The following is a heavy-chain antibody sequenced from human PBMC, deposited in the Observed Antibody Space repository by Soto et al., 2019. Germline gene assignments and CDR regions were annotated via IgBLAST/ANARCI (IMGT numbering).Heavy chain of an antibody. CDR3: ARAKSFEFHNWFDP. CDR1: GGSLSAYY. D-gene: IGHD3-10*01. CDR2: IYYTGNT. J-gene: IGHJ5*02. Sequence: SETMSVSCTVAGGSLSAYYWSWLRQPPGKGLEWIGHIYYTGNTNYNPSLKSRVTISVDTSTNRFSLRLRSVSAADTAVYYCARAKSFEFHNWFDPWGQGTLVTVSS. V-gene: IGHV4-59*13.